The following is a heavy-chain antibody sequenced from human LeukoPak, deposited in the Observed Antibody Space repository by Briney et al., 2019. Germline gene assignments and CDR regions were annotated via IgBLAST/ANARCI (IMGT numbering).Heavy chain of an antibody. CDR1: GFTFSSYS. J-gene: IGHJ6*03. Sequence: GGSLRLSCAASGFTFSSYSMNWVRQAPGKGLEWVSSISSSSSYIYYADSVKGRFTISRDNAKNSLYLQMNSLRADDTAVYYCARGPGGYSGYAITQYYYYYYMDVWGKGTTVTVSS. D-gene: IGHD5-12*01. CDR2: ISSSSSYI. CDR3: ARGPGGYSGYAITQYYYYYYMDV. V-gene: IGHV3-21*01.